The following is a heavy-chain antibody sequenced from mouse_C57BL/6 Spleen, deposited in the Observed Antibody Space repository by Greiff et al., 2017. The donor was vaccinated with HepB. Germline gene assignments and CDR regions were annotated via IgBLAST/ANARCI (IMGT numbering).Heavy chain of an antibody. CDR1: GYSFTGYY. V-gene: IGHV1-31*01. J-gene: IGHJ3*01. CDR3: AKSGDIYDYDRTWFAY. Sequence: EVKLEESGPELVKPGASVKISCKASGYSFTGYYMHWVKQSHGNILDWIGYIYPYNGVSSYNQKFKGKATLTVDKSSSTAYMELRSLTSEDSAVYYCAKSGDIYDYDRTWFAYWGQGTLVTVSA. CDR2: IYPYNGVS. D-gene: IGHD2-4*01.